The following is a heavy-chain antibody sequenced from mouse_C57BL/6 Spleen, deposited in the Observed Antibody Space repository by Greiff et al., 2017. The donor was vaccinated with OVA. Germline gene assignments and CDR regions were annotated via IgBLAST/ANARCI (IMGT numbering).Heavy chain of an antibody. D-gene: IGHD2-4*01. CDR3: ANNGDYDVGSYCGY. J-gene: IGHJ2*01. CDR2: IWRGGGT. Sequence: VKLMESGPGLVQPSQSLSITCTVSGFSLNSYGVHWVRQSPGKGLEWLGVIWRGGGTDYNAAFMSRLSITKDNSKSQVFFKMNSLQADDTAIYXGANNGDYDVGSYCGYWGQGTTLTVSS. CDR1: GFSLNSYG. V-gene: IGHV2-5*01.